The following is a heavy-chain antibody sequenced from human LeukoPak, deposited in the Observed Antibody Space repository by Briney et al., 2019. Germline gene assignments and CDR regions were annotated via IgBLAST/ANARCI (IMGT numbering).Heavy chain of an antibody. CDR3: ARARLPLWFGELAFDP. Sequence: GGSLRLSCAASGFTFSRHSINWVRQAPGKGLGWVSSISSSSSYIYYADSVKGRFTISRDNAKNTLYLQMNSLRAEDTAVYYCARARLPLWFGELAFDPWGQGTLVTVSS. J-gene: IGHJ5*02. V-gene: IGHV3-21*01. CDR1: GFTFSRHS. CDR2: ISSSSSYI. D-gene: IGHD3-10*01.